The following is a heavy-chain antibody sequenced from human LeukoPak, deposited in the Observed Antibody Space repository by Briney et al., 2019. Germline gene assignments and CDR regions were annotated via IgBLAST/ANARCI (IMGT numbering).Heavy chain of an antibody. V-gene: IGHV1-18*01. D-gene: IGHD6-13*01. Sequence: ASVQVSCKASGCTFTTHGISWVRQAPAQRLEWLGWISVYNGNTNYAQKFQGRVTMTTDTSTSTAYMEVRTLRFDDTAVYYCVRDIGTSPYLHDYWGQGTLVTVSS. J-gene: IGHJ4*02. CDR1: GCTFTTHG. CDR2: ISVYNGNT. CDR3: VRDIGTSPYLHDY.